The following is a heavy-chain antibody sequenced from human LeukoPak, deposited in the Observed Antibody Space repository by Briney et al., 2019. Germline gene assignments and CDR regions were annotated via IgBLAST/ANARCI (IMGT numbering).Heavy chain of an antibody. D-gene: IGHD2-2*01. CDR2: IYYSGST. CDR1: GGSISSYY. CDR3: ARTDCSSTTCYASDY. Sequence: PSETLSLTCTVSGGSISSYYWGWIRQPPGKGLEWIGSIYYSGSTYYNPSLMSRVTISIDTSKNQISLKLSSVTAADTAVYYCARTDCSSTTCYASDYWGQGTLVTVSS. V-gene: IGHV4-39*07. J-gene: IGHJ4*02.